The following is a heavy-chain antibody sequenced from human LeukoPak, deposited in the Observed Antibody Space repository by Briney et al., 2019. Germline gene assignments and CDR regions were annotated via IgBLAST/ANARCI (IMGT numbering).Heavy chain of an antibody. CDR1: GFTFSSYA. J-gene: IGHJ4*02. CDR2: ISGSGGST. D-gene: IGHD3-10*01. CDR3: AKATIELLWFGEFFDY. V-gene: IGHV3-23*01. Sequence: PGGSLRLSCAASGFTFSSYAMSWVRQAPGKGLEWVSAISGSGGSTYYADSVKGRFTISRDNSKNTLYLQMNSLRAEDTAVYYCAKATIELLWFGEFFDYWGQGTLVTVSS.